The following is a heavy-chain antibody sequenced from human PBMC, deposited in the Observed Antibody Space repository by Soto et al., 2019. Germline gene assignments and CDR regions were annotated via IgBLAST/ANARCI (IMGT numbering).Heavy chain of an antibody. D-gene: IGHD1-26*01. CDR1: GYTFTSYG. CDR2: ISAYNGNT. CDR3: ARSEEWELLRGAFDI. V-gene: IGHV1-18*04. J-gene: IGHJ3*02. Sequence: ASVKVSCKASGYTFTSYGISWVRQAPGQGLEWMGWISAYNGNTKYAQKFQGRVTMTRDTSKTTVYMELSRVRSDDTAVYYCARSEEWELLRGAFDIWGQGTMVTVSS.